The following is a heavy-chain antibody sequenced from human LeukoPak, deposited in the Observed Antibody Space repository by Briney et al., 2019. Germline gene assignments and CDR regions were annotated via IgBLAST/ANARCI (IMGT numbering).Heavy chain of an antibody. J-gene: IGHJ5*02. V-gene: IGHV1-18*01. D-gene: IGHD6-19*01. CDR1: GYTFTSYG. Sequence: ASVKVSCKASGYTFTSYGISWVRQAPGQGLEWMGWISAHNGNTNYAQKLQGRVTMTTDTSTSTAYMELRSLRSDDTAVYYCARGGSSGWYVLREPTSFDPWGQGTLVTVSS. CDR3: ARGGSSGWYVLREPTSFDP. CDR2: ISAHNGNT.